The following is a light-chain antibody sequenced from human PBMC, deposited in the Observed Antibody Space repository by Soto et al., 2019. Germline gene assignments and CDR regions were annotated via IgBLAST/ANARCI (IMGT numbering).Light chain of an antibody. J-gene: IGKJ3*01. Sequence: IVMTQSPATLSVSPGERATLSCRASQSVSSNLAWYQQQPGQAPRLLIYGASTRATAIPARFSGSGSGTEFTLTISSLQSEDFAVYYCQQYNNWPLFTFGPGTKVDIK. V-gene: IGKV3-15*01. CDR2: GAS. CDR1: QSVSSN. CDR3: QQYNNWPLFT.